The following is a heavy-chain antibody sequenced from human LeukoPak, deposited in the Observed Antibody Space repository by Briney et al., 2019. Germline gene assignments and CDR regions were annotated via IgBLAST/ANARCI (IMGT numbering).Heavy chain of an antibody. CDR2: IHYSGRP. Sequence: SETLSLTCTVSGGSISGHYWTWIRQPPGKGLEWIGQIHYSGRPDYNPSLKSRVTISVDTSKNQLSLKVTSVTGADTAVYYCARFGVDYDMNVWGQGTTVTVSS. J-gene: IGHJ6*02. CDR1: GGSISGHY. D-gene: IGHD3-16*01. CDR3: ARFGVDYDMNV. V-gene: IGHV4-59*11.